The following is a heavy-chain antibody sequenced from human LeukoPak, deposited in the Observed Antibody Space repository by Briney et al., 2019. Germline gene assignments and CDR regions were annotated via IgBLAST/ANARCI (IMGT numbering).Heavy chain of an antibody. J-gene: IGHJ3*02. V-gene: IGHV4-39*07. CDR1: GGSISTSSYY. Sequence: SETLSLTCTLSGGSISTSSYYWGWIRQPPGKGLEWIGSIYYSGSTYYNPSLKSRVTISVDTSKNQFSLKLSSVTASDTAVYYCARCYDNFDVALDIWSQGTMVTVSS. CDR2: IYYSGST. D-gene: IGHD3-9*01. CDR3: ARCYDNFDVALDI.